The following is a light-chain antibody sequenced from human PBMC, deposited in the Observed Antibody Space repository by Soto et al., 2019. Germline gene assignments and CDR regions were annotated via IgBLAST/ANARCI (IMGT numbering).Light chain of an antibody. CDR1: QSVGSAY. J-gene: IGKJ1*01. CDR3: QQYAGSRWT. CDR2: GTS. Sequence: DIVLTQSPGTLSLSPGERATLSCRASQSVGSAYLAWYQHKPGQAHRLLIYGTSSRATGIVDRFTGSGSGTDFTLTISRLEPEDSAVYYCQQYAGSRWTVVQGTKV. V-gene: IGKV3-20*01.